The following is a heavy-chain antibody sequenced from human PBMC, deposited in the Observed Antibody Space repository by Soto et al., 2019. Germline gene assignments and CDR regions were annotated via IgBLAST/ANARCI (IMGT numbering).Heavy chain of an antibody. CDR2: IKQDGSEK. CDR3: ARDPPRIAAAGKPKPFDY. Sequence: GGSLRLSCAASGFTFSSYWMSWVRQAPGKGLEWVANIKQDGSEKYYVDSVKGRFTISRDNAKNSLYLQMNSLRAEDTAVYYCARDPPRIAAAGKPKPFDYWGQGTLVTVSS. D-gene: IGHD6-13*01. J-gene: IGHJ4*02. CDR1: GFTFSSYW. V-gene: IGHV3-7*01.